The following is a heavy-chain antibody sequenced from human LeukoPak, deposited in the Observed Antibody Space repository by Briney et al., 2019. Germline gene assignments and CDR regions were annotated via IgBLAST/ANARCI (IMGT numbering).Heavy chain of an antibody. CDR1: GGSISSYY. J-gene: IGHJ3*02. D-gene: IGHD6-19*01. CDR3: ARMYSSGYDAFDI. Sequence: SETLSLTCTGSGGSISSYYWSWIRQPPGKGLEWIGYIYYSGSTNYNPSLKSRVTISVDTSKNQFSLKLSSVTAADTAVYYCARMYSSGYDAFDIWGQGTMVTVSS. V-gene: IGHV4-59*01. CDR2: IYYSGST.